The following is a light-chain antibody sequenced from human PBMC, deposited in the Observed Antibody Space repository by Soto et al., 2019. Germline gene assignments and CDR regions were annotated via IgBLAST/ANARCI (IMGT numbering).Light chain of an antibody. CDR3: QQYHEYW. V-gene: IGKV3-15*01. Sequence: EIVMTQSPATLSVSPGERATLSCRASQSISSNLAWYQQKPGQAPRLLMFRTSSRATGFPARFSGSGSGTEFTLTISSLQPDDFATYYCQQYHEYWFGQGTKVDIK. CDR1: QSISSN. CDR2: RTS. J-gene: IGKJ1*01.